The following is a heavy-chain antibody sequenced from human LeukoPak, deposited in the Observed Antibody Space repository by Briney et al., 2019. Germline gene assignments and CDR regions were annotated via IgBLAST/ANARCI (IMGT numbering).Heavy chain of an antibody. D-gene: IGHD3-10*01. CDR3: VRNNTMVRGVARCNLFDP. CDR1: GYSISNGDY. Sequence: KPSETLSLTCAVSGYSISNGDYWGWIRPPPGKGLEWIGSVYHSGSTSYNPSLKSRVTISVDTSKNQFSLKLSSVTAADTAVYYCVRNNTMVRGVARCNLFDPWGQGTLVTVSS. CDR2: VYHSGST. V-gene: IGHV4-38-2*01. J-gene: IGHJ5*02.